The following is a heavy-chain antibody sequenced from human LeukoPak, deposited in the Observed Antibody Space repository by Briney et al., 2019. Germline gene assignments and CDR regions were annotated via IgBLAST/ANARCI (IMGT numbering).Heavy chain of an antibody. CDR3: ARQSYDSRGYYYFDY. CDR1: GGSISSSSYY. V-gene: IGHV4-39*01. J-gene: IGHJ4*02. Sequence: SETRSLTGTVSGGSISSSSYYWGWIRQPPGKGLEWIGSIHYSGNTYYNPSLKSRVTVSVDTSKNQFSLKLSSVPAADTAVYYCARQSYDSRGYYYFDYWGQGTLVTVSS. CDR2: IHYSGNT. D-gene: IGHD3-22*01.